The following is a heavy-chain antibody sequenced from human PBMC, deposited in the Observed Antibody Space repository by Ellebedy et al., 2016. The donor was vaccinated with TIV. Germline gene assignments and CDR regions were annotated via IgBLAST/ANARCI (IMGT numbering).Heavy chain of an antibody. Sequence: SETLSLTCAVSGGSLSDNYWTWIRQPPGKGLEWIGYLYYTGSTNYNPSLKSRVTISVNTPRNQFYLKLGSVTAADTAVYYCVSSASMDAFDLWGQGTMVTVSS. J-gene: IGHJ3*01. CDR2: LYYTGST. CDR3: VSSASMDAFDL. V-gene: IGHV4-59*01. D-gene: IGHD3-16*01. CDR1: GGSLSDNY.